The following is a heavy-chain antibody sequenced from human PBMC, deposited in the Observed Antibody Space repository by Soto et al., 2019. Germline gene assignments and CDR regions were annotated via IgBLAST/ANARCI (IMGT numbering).Heavy chain of an antibody. D-gene: IGHD6-19*01. CDR1: GFTFNNYA. V-gene: IGHV3-23*01. CDR3: ATPPTSSSGWFFDY. J-gene: IGHJ4*02. CDR2: ISSSGGST. Sequence: GGSLRLSCAASGFTFNNYAMSWVRQAPGKGLEWVSGISSSGGSTNYADSVKGRLTISRDNSKNTLYLQMHSLRAEDTAVYYCATPPTSSSGWFFDYWGQGTLGTVSS.